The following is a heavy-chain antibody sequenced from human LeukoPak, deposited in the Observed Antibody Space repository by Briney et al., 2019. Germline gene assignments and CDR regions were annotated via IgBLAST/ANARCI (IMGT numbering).Heavy chain of an antibody. CDR2: INPSGGST. J-gene: IGHJ5*02. V-gene: IGHV1-46*01. D-gene: IGHD3-10*01. Sequence: ASVKVSCKASGYTFTSYYMHWVRQAPGQGLEWMGIINPSGGSTSYAQKFQGRVTMTRDTSTSTVYMELSSLRSEDTAVYYCARDCRGPVLWFGELLYQRLSSGWFDPWGQGTLVTVSS. CDR1: GYTFTSYY. CDR3: ARDCRGPVLWFGELLYQRLSSGWFDP.